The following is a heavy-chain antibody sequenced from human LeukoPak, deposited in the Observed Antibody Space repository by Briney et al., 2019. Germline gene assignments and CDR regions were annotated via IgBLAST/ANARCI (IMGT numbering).Heavy chain of an antibody. CDR2: TYYRSKWYN. Sequence: SQTLSLTCAVSGDSFSSNSAAWNWLRQSPSRGLEWLGRTYYRSKWYNDYAVSVKSRITINPDTSKNQFSLQLNSVTPEDTAGYYCARDLPVYYGSGTYFDYWGQGTLVTGSS. D-gene: IGHD3-10*01. J-gene: IGHJ4*02. CDR3: ARDLPVYYGSGTYFDY. V-gene: IGHV6-1*01. CDR1: GDSFSSNSAA.